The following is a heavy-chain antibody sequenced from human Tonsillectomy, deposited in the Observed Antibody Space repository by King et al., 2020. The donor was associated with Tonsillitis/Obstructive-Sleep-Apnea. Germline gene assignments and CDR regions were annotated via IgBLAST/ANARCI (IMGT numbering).Heavy chain of an antibody. D-gene: IGHD5-12*01. V-gene: IGHV3-7*01. Sequence: VQLVESGGGLVQPGGSLRLSCAASGFTFSSYWMSWVRQAPGKGLEWVANIKQDGSEKYYVDSVKGRFTISRDNDKNSLYLQMNSLRAEDTAVYYCARERGYSGYGVYYFDYWGQGTLVTVSS. CDR3: ARERGYSGYGVYYFDY. J-gene: IGHJ4*02. CDR1: GFTFSSYW. CDR2: IKQDGSEK.